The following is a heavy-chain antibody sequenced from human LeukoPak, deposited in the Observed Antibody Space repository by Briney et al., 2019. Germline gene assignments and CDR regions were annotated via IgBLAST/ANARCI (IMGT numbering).Heavy chain of an antibody. CDR3: GRGTYSIKRSAYYYGMDV. Sequence: PSETLSLTCAVYGGSFSGYYWSWIRQPPGKGLEWIGEINHSGSTNYDPSLKSRVTISVDTSKNQFSLKLSSVTAADTAVYYCGRGTYSIKRSAYYYGMDVWGQGTTVTVSS. CDR1: GGSFSGYY. J-gene: IGHJ6*02. CDR2: INHSGST. D-gene: IGHD4-11*01. V-gene: IGHV4-34*01.